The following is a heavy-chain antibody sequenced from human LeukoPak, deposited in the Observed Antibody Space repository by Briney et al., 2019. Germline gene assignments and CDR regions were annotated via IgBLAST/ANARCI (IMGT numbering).Heavy chain of an antibody. CDR1: GGSISSYY. CDR2: IYTSGST. CDR3: ARGDYYGSGSYYAFDI. V-gene: IGHV4-4*07. J-gene: IGHJ3*02. Sequence: SETLSLTCTVSGGSISSYYWSWIRQPAGKALEWIGRIYTSGSTNYNPSLKSRVTMSVDTSKNQFSLKLSSVTAADTAVYYCARGDYYGSGSYYAFDIWGQGTMVTVSS. D-gene: IGHD3-10*01.